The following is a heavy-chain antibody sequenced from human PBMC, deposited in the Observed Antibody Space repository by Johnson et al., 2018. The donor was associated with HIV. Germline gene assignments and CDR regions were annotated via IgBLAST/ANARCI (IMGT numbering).Heavy chain of an antibody. CDR3: ARAYGRGLGYSNSWRDAFDI. V-gene: IGHV3-30*04. J-gene: IGHJ3*02. CDR2: MSYDGSTT. Sequence: QMQLVESGGGVVQPGRSLRLSCAASGFTFSSYAMHWVRQAPGKGLQWVAVMSYDGSTTYYADSVKGRFTISRDNSKNTLYLQMNSLRPEDTAVYYWARAYGRGLGYSNSWRDAFDIWGQGTMVTVSS. CDR1: GFTFSSYA. D-gene: IGHD6-13*01.